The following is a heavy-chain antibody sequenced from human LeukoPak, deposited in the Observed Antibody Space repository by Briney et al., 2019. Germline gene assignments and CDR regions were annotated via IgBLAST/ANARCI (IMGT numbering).Heavy chain of an antibody. Sequence: PSETLSLTCAVYRGSFSGYYWTWLRQPPGKGLEWIGKINHSGSINYNPSLKSRVTISVDTSKNQFSLKLSSVIAADTAVYYCARGDYANRRSNNWFDPWGQGTLVTVSS. V-gene: IGHV4-34*01. J-gene: IGHJ5*02. D-gene: IGHD4-17*01. CDR3: ARGDYANRRSNNWFDP. CDR2: INHSGSI. CDR1: RGSFSGYY.